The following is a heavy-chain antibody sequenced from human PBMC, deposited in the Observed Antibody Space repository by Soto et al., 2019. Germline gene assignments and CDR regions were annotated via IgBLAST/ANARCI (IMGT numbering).Heavy chain of an antibody. J-gene: IGHJ4*02. Sequence: SETLSLTCTVSGASINSNNYYLGWVRQPPGKGLEWIGIIYFSGATYYNPSLKSRVTISVDTSKNQFSLRLNSVTAADAAVYYCARLQGKYYFAYGGPGTLVTVSS. D-gene: IGHD3-10*01. V-gene: IGHV4-39*01. CDR3: ARLQGKYYFAY. CDR1: GASINSNNYY. CDR2: IYFSGAT.